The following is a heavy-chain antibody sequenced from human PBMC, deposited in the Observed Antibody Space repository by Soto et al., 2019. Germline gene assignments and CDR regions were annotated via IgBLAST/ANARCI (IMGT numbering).Heavy chain of an antibody. CDR1: GFTFSSYA. CDR2: ISYDGSNK. J-gene: IGHJ1*01. Sequence: GGSLRLSCAASGFTFSSYAMHWVRQAPGKGLEWVAVISYDGSNKYYADSVKGRFTISRDNSKNTLYLQMNSLRAEDTAVYYCAVPPYAKTKSSAEYFQHWGQGTLVTVSS. V-gene: IGHV3-30-3*01. CDR3: AVPPYAKTKSSAEYFQH. D-gene: IGHD1-7*01.